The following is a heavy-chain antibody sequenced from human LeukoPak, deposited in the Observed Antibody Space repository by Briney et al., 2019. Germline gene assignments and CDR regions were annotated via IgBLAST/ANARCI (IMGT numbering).Heavy chain of an antibody. V-gene: IGHV4-39*07. CDR2: IYYSGST. D-gene: IGHD4-17*01. CDR1: GGSISSSSYY. J-gene: IGHJ4*02. CDR3: AAFTTPYYFDY. Sequence: SETLSLTCTVSGGSISSSSYYWGWIRQPPGKGLEWIGSIYYSGSTYYNPSLKSRVTISVDTSKNQFSLKLSSVTAADTAVYYCAAFTTPYYFDYWGQGTLVTVSS.